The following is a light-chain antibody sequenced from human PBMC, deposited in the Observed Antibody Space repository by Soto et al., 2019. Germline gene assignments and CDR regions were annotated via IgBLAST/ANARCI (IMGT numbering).Light chain of an antibody. CDR3: SSYTRSATLV. CDR2: EVS. Sequence: QSALTQPASVSGSPGQSITISCSGATSDIGTYNYVSWYQHHPGKVPKVIIYEVSNRPSGVSNRFSGSKSGNTASLTISGLQAEDEADYYCSSYTRSATLVFGGGTQLTVL. J-gene: IGLJ2*01. V-gene: IGLV2-14*01. CDR1: TSDIGTYNY.